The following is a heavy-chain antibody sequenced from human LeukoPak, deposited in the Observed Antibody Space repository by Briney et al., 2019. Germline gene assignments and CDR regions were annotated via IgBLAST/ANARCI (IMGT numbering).Heavy chain of an antibody. CDR1: GYSFTSYW. J-gene: IGHJ4*02. D-gene: IGHD3-3*01. CDR3: ARQSLPNKVLQFLEYDY. Sequence: GESLKISCQGSGYSFTSYWIGWVRQMPGKGLEWMGIIYPGDSDTRYSPSFQGQVTISADKSISTAYLQWSSLKASDTAMYYCARQSLPNKVLQFLEYDYWGQGTLVTVSS. CDR2: IYPGDSDT. V-gene: IGHV5-51*01.